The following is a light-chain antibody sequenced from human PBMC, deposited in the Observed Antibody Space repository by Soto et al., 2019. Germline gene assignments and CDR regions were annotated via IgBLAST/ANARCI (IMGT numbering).Light chain of an antibody. J-gene: IGLJ2*01. CDR2: GNS. V-gene: IGLV1-40*01. Sequence: QSVLTQPPSVSGAPGQRVTISCTGSSCNVGVCYDVHWYKQHPGTAPKLLIFGNSNRPSGVPDRFSGSKSGPSASLAITGLQAEDEADYYCNSYDSSMSGVVFGGGTKLTVL. CDR3: NSYDSSMSGVV. CDR1: SCNVGVCYD.